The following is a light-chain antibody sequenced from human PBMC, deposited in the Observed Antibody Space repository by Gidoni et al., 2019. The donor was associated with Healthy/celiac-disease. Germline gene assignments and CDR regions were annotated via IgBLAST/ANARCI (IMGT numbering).Light chain of an antibody. CDR1: QSVSSSY. V-gene: IGKV3-20*01. CDR3: QQYGSSPLT. Sequence: EIVLTQPPGTLSLSPGERATLSCRASQSVSSSYLAWYQQKPGQAPRLLIYGASSRATGIPDRFSGSGSGTDFTLTISRLEPEGFAVYYCQQYGSSPLTFGGGTKVEIK. CDR2: GAS. J-gene: IGKJ4*01.